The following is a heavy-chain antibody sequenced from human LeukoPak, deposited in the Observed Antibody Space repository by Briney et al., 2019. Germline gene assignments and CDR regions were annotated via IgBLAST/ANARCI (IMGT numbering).Heavy chain of an antibody. CDR1: GGSLNSFF. Sequence: PSETLSHTCNVAGGSLNSFFWTWIRQPPGEGRVWIGISYDSANTNYNPPLKSRVTTSVDTSKNQFPLKLSSVTAADTAVYYCARLRPEHGDYSAFDIWGQGTMVTVSS. D-gene: IGHD4-17*01. J-gene: IGHJ3*02. CDR2: SYDSANT. V-gene: IGHV4-59*08. CDR3: ARLRPEHGDYSAFDI.